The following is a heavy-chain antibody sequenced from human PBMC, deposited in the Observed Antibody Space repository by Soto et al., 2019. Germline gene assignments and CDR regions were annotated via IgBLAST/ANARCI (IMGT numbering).Heavy chain of an antibody. CDR1: GFTFSSYA. D-gene: IGHD3-22*01. J-gene: IGHJ4*02. CDR2: ISGSGGST. V-gene: IGHV3-23*01. CDR3: AKDQYYHDSSGYEGYYFDY. Sequence: GGSLRLSCAASGFTFSSYAMSWVRQAPGKGLEWVSAISGSGGSTYYADSVKDRFTISRDNSKNTLYLQMNSLRAEDTTVYYCAKDQYYHDSSGYEGYYFDYWGQGTLVTVSS.